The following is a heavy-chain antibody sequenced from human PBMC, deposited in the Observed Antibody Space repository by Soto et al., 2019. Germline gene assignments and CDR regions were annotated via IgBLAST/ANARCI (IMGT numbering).Heavy chain of an antibody. V-gene: IGHV1-69*06. CDR1: GGTFSSYA. D-gene: IGHD6-6*01. Sequence: QVQLVQSGAEVKKPGSSVKVSCKASGGTFSSYAISWLRQAPGQGLEWMGGIIPIFGTANYAQKFQGRVTITADKSTSTAYMELSSLRSEDTAVYYCARYRGIAARPAYYYYYGMDVWGQGTTVTVSS. CDR3: ARYRGIAARPAYYYYYGMDV. CDR2: IIPIFGTA. J-gene: IGHJ6*02.